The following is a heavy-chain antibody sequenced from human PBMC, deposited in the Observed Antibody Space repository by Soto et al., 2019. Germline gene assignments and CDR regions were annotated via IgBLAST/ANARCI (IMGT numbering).Heavy chain of an antibody. CDR3: ARKKDGDLYFDY. Sequence: SLRLSCAASGFTFSSYGMHWVRQAPGKGLEWVAVIWYDGSNKYYADSVKGRFTISRDNSKNTLYLQMNSLRAEDTAVYYCARKKDGDLYFDYWGQGTLVTVSS. CDR2: IWYDGSNK. J-gene: IGHJ4*02. V-gene: IGHV3-33*01. CDR1: GFTFSSYG. D-gene: IGHD4-17*01.